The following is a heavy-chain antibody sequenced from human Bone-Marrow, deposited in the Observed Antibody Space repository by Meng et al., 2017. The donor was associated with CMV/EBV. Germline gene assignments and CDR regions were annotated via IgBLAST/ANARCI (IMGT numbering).Heavy chain of an antibody. Sequence: GESLKISCAASGFTFSSYWMTWVRQAPGKGLEWVANIKQDGSEKYYVDSVKGRFTISRDNSKNTLYLQMNSLRAEDTAVYYCAKMADYGDYGKNWGQGTLVTVSS. V-gene: IGHV3-7*03. D-gene: IGHD4-17*01. CDR1: GFTFSSYW. J-gene: IGHJ4*02. CDR3: AKMADYGDYGKN. CDR2: IKQDGSEK.